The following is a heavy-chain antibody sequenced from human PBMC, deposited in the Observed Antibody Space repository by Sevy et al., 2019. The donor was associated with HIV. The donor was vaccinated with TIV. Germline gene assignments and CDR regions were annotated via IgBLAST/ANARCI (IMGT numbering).Heavy chain of an antibody. CDR1: GFTFSSYW. J-gene: IGHJ4*02. Sequence: GGSLRLSCAASGFTFSSYWMHWVRQAPGKGLVWVSRINSDGSSTSYADSVKGRFTISRDNAKNTLYLQMNSLRAEDTALYYCARVNGYSSGWYEYWGQGTLVTVSS. CDR3: ARVNGYSSGWYEY. V-gene: IGHV3-74*01. D-gene: IGHD6-19*01. CDR2: INSDGSST.